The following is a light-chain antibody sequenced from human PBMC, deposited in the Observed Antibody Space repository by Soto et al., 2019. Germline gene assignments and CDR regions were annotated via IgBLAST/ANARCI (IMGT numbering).Light chain of an antibody. Sequence: EVVLPQSPGTLSLSPGERATLSCRASQSISSNYLAWYQQKPGQSPRLLIYGASSRATGIPDRFSGSGSGTDFTLTISSLQSEDFAVYYCQMYNNWLGTFGGGTKVDI. V-gene: IGKV3-20*01. J-gene: IGKJ4*01. CDR1: QSISSNY. CDR3: QMYNNWLGT. CDR2: GAS.